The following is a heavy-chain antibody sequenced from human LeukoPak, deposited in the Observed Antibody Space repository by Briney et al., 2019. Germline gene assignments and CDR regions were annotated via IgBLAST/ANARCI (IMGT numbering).Heavy chain of an antibody. V-gene: IGHV3-21*01. CDR2: ISSSSSYI. D-gene: IGHD2-2*01. Sequence: PGRSLRLSCAASGFTFSSYSMNWVRQAPGKGLEWVSSISSSSSYIYYADSVKGRFTISRDNAKNSLYLQMNSLRAEDTAVYYCARDLFKSDIVVAPGNWFDPWGQGTLVTVSS. CDR1: GFTFSSYS. J-gene: IGHJ5*02. CDR3: ARDLFKSDIVVAPGNWFDP.